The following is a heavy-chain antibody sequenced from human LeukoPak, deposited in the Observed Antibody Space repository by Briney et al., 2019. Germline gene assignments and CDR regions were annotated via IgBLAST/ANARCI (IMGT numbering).Heavy chain of an antibody. CDR3: ARDSAIWQQLVRGWFDP. CDR1: GYTFTSYA. J-gene: IGHJ5*02. V-gene: IGHV1-3*01. Sequence: GASVKVSCKASGYTFTSYAMHWVRQAPGQRLEWMGWINAGNGKTKYSQKFQGRVTITRDTSASTAYMELSSLRSEDTAVYYCARDSAIWQQLVRGWFDPWGQGTLVTVSS. D-gene: IGHD6-13*01. CDR2: INAGNGKT.